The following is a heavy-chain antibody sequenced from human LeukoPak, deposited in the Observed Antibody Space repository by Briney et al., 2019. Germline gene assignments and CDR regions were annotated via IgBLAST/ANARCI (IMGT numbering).Heavy chain of an antibody. V-gene: IGHV4-39*01. Sequence: SETLSLTCTVSGGSMSSSSYYWGWLRQPPGKGLEWIGSMFNSGSTYDSPSLKSRVTISLDTSKNQFSLKLTSVTAADTAVYYCARHWAVGGRELDYWGQGILVTVSS. D-gene: IGHD2-15*01. J-gene: IGHJ4*02. CDR3: ARHWAVGGRELDY. CDR1: GGSMSSSSYY. CDR2: MFNSGST.